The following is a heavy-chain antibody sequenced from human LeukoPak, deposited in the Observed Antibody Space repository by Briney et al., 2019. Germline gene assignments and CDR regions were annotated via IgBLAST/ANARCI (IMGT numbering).Heavy chain of an antibody. V-gene: IGHV3-23*01. CDR3: AQLCAGIAVGSCFDC. CDR1: GFTFRSYA. CDR2: ITSGGTT. J-gene: IGHJ4*02. Sequence: GGSLRLSCVASGFTFRSYAMTWVRQAPGKGLEWVSGITSGGTTYYADSVKSRFTISRDNSKNTLSLQMNSLRAEDTAVYYCAQLCAGIAVGSCFDCWGQGTLVTVSS. D-gene: IGHD6-19*01.